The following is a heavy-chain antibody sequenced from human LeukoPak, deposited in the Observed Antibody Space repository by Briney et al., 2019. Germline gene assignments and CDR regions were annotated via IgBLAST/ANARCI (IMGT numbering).Heavy chain of an antibody. J-gene: IGHJ4*02. CDR3: AKGAPSSSSIFDF. Sequence: GGSLRLSCVASGFTFGHNAMAWVRQAPGKRLEWVSALSGSGGDTFYADSVKGRFTISRDNSKNTLYLQLSSLTPDDTAVYYCAKGAPSSSSIFDFWGPGTLVTVSS. CDR1: GFTFGHNA. D-gene: IGHD6-6*01. CDR2: LSGSGGDT. V-gene: IGHV3-23*01.